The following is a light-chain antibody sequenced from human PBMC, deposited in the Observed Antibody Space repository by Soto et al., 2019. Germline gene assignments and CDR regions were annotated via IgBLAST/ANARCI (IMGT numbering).Light chain of an antibody. V-gene: IGLV2-8*01. J-gene: IGLJ1*01. CDR1: SSDVGGYNY. Sequence: QSVLTQPASASGSPGQSVTISCTGTSSDVGGYNYVSWYQQHPGKAPKLMIYEVSKRPSGVPDRFSGSKSGNTASLTVSGLQAEDEADYYCSSYAGSNNVFGTGTKV. CDR3: SSYAGSNNV. CDR2: EVS.